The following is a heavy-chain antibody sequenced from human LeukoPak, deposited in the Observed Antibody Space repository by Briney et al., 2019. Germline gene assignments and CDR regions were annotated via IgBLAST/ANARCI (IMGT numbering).Heavy chain of an antibody. D-gene: IGHD3-16*01. CDR1: GFTFSNYG. CDR3: AKRGDGGHKSLEY. CDR2: ITYDGSSE. V-gene: IGHV3-30*18. J-gene: IGHJ4*02. Sequence: GGSLRLSCAASGFTFSNYGMHWVRQAPGKGLEWVATITYDGSSEYYADSVKDRFTVSRDNSKNTLYLQMSSLKTEDTAVYYCAKRGDGGHKSLEYWGQGTLVIVSS.